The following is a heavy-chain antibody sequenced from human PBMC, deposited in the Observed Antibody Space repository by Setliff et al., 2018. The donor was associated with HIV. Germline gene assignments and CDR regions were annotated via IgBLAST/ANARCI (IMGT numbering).Heavy chain of an antibody. CDR2: IKHDGSDK. CDR1: GFMFNMFW. Sequence: GGSLRLSCKGSGFMFNMFWMSWIRQSPGKGLEWVAHIKHDGSDKYYADSVKGRFTISRDNAKNSLFLQMNSLRAEDTAVYYCAREIRAGDYPPYNYYFYMDVWGKGTTVTVSS. D-gene: IGHD4-17*01. J-gene: IGHJ6*03. V-gene: IGHV3-7*01. CDR3: AREIRAGDYPPYNYYFYMDV.